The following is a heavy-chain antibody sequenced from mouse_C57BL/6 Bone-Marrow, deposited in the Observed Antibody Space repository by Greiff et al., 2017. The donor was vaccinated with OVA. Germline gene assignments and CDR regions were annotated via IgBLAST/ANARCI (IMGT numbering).Heavy chain of an antibody. V-gene: IGHV1-55*01. D-gene: IGHD1-1*01. CDR3: ARERLYGSSSFDY. CDR2: IYPGSGST. Sequence: VQLQQPGAELVKPGASVKMSCKASGYTFTSYWITWVKQRPGQGLEWIGDIYPGSGSTNYNEKFKSKATLTVDTSSSTAYMQLSSLTSEDSAVYYCARERLYGSSSFDYWGQGTTLTVSS. CDR1: GYTFTSYW. J-gene: IGHJ2*01.